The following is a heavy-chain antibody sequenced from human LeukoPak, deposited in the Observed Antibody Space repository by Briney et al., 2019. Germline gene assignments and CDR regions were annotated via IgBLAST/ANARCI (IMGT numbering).Heavy chain of an antibody. CDR2: INHSGST. D-gene: IGHD2-15*01. Sequence: SETLSLTCAVYGGSFSGYYWSWIRQPPGKGLEWIGEINHSGSTNYNPSLNSRVTISVDTSKNQFSLKLSSVTAADTAVYYCARVGGYCSGGSCYRRNFDYWGQGTLVTVSS. J-gene: IGHJ4*02. V-gene: IGHV4-34*01. CDR3: ARVGGYCSGGSCYRRNFDY. CDR1: GGSFSGYY.